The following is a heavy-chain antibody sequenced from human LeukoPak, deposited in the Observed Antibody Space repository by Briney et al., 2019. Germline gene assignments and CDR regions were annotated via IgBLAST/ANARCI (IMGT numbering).Heavy chain of an antibody. CDR1: GFTFSSYW. Sequence: PGGSLRLSCAASGFTFSSYWMSWVRQAPGKGLEWVANIKQDGSEKYYVDSVKGRFTISRDNAKNSLYLQMNSLRAEDTAVYYCARERDGDSGPYYYYGMDVWGQGTTVTVSS. V-gene: IGHV3-7*01. CDR2: IKQDGSEK. J-gene: IGHJ6*02. CDR3: ARERDGDSGPYYYYGMDV. D-gene: IGHD4-17*01.